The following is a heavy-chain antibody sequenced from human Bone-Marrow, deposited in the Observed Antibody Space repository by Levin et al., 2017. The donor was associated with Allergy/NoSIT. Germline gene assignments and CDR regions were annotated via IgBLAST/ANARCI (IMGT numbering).Heavy chain of an antibody. CDR3: ARSVAGEFDY. V-gene: IGHV4-59*01. CDR1: GGSISGYY. D-gene: IGHD3-10*01. CDR2: IFYSGST. Sequence: AQTLSLTCTVSGGSISGYYWSWVRQPPGKGLEWVGHIFYSGSTNYNPSLKSRVTISINTSKNQFSLNLTSVTAADTAFYYCARSVAGEFDYWGQGTLVTVSS. J-gene: IGHJ4*02.